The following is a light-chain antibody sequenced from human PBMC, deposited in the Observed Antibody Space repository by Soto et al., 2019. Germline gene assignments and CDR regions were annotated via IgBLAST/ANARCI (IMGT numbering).Light chain of an antibody. V-gene: IGLV2-11*01. Sequence: QSALTQPRSVSGSPGQSVTISCTGTSSDVAIYNYISWYQQHPGEAPKLMIHDVSERPSGVPDRFSVSKSGNTASLTISGLQAEDEADYYCCSYAGRYTFARNVFGTGTKLTVL. J-gene: IGLJ1*01. CDR1: SSDVAIYNY. CDR2: DVS. CDR3: CSYAGRYTFARNV.